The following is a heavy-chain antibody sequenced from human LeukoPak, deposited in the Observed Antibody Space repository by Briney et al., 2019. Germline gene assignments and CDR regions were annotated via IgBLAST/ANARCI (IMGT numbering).Heavy chain of an antibody. CDR3: ARVSGSWIDY. V-gene: IGHV6-1*01. D-gene: IGHD6-13*01. Sequence: SQTLSLTCVISGDSVSSNSAAWNWIRQSPSRGLEWLGRTYYRSSWYNDYALSVKSRITINPDTSKTQFSLQLNSVTPEDTAVYYCARVSGSWIDYWGQGTLVTVSS. CDR2: TYYRSSWYN. J-gene: IGHJ4*02. CDR1: GDSVSSNSAA.